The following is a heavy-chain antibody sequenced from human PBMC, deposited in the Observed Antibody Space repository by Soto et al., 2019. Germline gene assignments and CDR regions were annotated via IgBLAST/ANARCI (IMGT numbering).Heavy chain of an antibody. V-gene: IGHV3-11*01. CDR1: GFSFPDYY. CDR3: ARDLGGRSERLVDF. CDR2: ISTSGTAM. J-gene: IGHJ4*02. Sequence: QVQLVESGGGLVKPGGSLRLSCAASGFSFPDYYMNWIRQAPGKGPEWVSCISTSGTAMYYADSVKGRFTVSRDNTKNSLYLQMNGLRVEDTAVYYCARDLGGRSERLVDFWGQGTLVSVSS.